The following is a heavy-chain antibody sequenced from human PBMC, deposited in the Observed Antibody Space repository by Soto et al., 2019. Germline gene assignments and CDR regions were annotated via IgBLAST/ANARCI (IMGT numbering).Heavy chain of an antibody. D-gene: IGHD6-13*01. Sequence: QVHLEESGGGVVQPGTYLRLCCVASGFTFSSYGMHWVRQAPGKGLEWVAVIPNTENKKYYADSVKGRFTISRDNSQNTLFLQMDSLMSEDTAMYYCARTAGGRVRGALDIWGQGTMVTVS. V-gene: IGHV3-30-3*01. J-gene: IGHJ3*02. CDR2: IPNTENKK. CDR1: GFTFSSYG. CDR3: ARTAGGRVRGALDI.